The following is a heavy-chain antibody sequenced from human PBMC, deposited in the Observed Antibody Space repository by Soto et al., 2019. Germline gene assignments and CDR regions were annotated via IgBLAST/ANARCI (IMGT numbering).Heavy chain of an antibody. CDR2: IHAGNGNT. V-gene: IGHV1-3*01. D-gene: IGHD3-22*01. CDR1: GYTFTSYA. CDR3: ARDHPMYYYDSSGYSSFDY. Sequence: ASVKVSCKASGYTFTSYAMHWVRQAPGQRLEWMGWIHAGNGNTKYSQKFQGRVTITRDTSASTAYMELSSLRSDDTAVYYCARDHPMYYYDSSGYSSFDYWGQGTLVTVSS. J-gene: IGHJ4*02.